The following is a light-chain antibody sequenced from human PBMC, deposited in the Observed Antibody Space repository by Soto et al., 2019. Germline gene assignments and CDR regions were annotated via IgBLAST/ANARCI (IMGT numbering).Light chain of an antibody. J-gene: IGLJ1*01. Sequence: QSALTQPASVSGSPGQSITISCTGTSSDVGSYNLVSWYQQYPGKAPKLMIYEVSKRPSGVSNRFSGSKSGNRASVTISGLQAEDEADYYCCSYAGSSIFVVFGTGTKLTVL. CDR2: EVS. CDR3: CSYAGSSIFVV. CDR1: SSDVGSYNL. V-gene: IGLV2-23*02.